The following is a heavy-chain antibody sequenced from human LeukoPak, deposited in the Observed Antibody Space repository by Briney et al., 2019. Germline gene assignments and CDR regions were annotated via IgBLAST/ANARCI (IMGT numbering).Heavy chain of an antibody. CDR3: AKGGGSYFGDAFHI. D-gene: IGHD1-26*01. J-gene: IGHJ3*02. Sequence: PGGSLRLSCAASGFXFSTYAISWVRQAPGKGLEWVSTIISGGTTYYADSVKGRITISRDNSKNTLSLQMNSLTAGDTAVYYCAKGGGSYFGDAFHIWGQGTMVTVSS. CDR2: IISGGTT. CDR1: GFXFSTYA. V-gene: IGHV3-23*01.